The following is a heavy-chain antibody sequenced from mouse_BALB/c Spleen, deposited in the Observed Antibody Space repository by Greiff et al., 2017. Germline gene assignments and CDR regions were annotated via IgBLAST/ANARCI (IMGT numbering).Heavy chain of an antibody. CDR3: ARREGLLPRFAY. Sequence: QVQLQQSGAELMKPGASVKISCKATGYTFSSYWIEWVKQRPGHGLEWIGEILPGSGSTNYNEKFKGKATFTADTSSNTAYMQLSSLTSEDSAVYYCARREGLLPRFAYWGQGTLVTVSA. CDR2: ILPGSGST. CDR1: GYTFSSYW. D-gene: IGHD2-3*01. J-gene: IGHJ3*01. V-gene: IGHV1-9*01.